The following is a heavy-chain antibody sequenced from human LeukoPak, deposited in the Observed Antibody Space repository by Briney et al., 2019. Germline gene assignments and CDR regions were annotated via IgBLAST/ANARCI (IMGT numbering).Heavy chain of an antibody. CDR3: ARSPYDFWSGYSFDY. Sequence: GGSLRLSCAASGFTFNSYWMSWVRQAPGKGLEWVANIKEDGSEKHYVDSVKGRFTISRDNAKNPLYLQMNSLRAEDTAVYYCARSPYDFWSGYSFDYWGQGTLVTVSS. CDR2: IKEDGSEK. J-gene: IGHJ4*02. D-gene: IGHD3-3*01. V-gene: IGHV3-7*01. CDR1: GFTFNSYW.